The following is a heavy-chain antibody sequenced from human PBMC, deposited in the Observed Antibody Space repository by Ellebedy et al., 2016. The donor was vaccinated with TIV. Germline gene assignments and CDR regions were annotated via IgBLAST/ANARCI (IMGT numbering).Heavy chain of an antibody. CDR2: ISWNSGSI. CDR1: GFTFDDYA. D-gene: IGHD5-12*01. Sequence: GGSLRLXXAASGFTFDDYAMHWVRHAPAKGLEWVSGISWNSGSIGYADSVKGRFTISRDNAKNSLYLQMNSLRAEATAVYYCAREVIVVATITYWYFDLWGRGTLVTVSS. V-gene: IGHV3-9*01. CDR3: AREVIVVATITYWYFDL. J-gene: IGHJ2*01.